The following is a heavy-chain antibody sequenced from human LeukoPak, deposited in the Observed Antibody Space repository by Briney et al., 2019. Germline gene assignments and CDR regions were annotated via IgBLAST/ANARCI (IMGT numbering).Heavy chain of an antibody. D-gene: IGHD2/OR15-2a*01. CDR1: GYTLTELS. J-gene: IGHJ6*03. Sequence: ASVKVSCKVSGYTLTELSMHWVRQAPGKGLEWMGGFDPEDGETIYAQKFRGRVTMTEDTSTDTAYMELRSLRSDDTAVYYCARIYGLYYYMDVWGKGTTVTVSS. V-gene: IGHV1-24*01. CDR3: ARIYGLYYYMDV. CDR2: FDPEDGET.